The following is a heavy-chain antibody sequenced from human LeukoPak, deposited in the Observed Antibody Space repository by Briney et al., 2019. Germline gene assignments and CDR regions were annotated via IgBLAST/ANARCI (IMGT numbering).Heavy chain of an antibody. Sequence: ASVKVSCKVSGYTLTELSMHWVRQAPGKGLEWMGGFDPEDGETIYAQKSQGRVTMTEDTSTDTAYMELSSLRSEDTAVYYCATDILTLSPIQTRGWFDPWGQGTLVTVSS. D-gene: IGHD2-2*01. CDR3: ATDILTLSPIQTRGWFDP. CDR1: GYTLTELS. J-gene: IGHJ5*02. V-gene: IGHV1-24*01. CDR2: FDPEDGET.